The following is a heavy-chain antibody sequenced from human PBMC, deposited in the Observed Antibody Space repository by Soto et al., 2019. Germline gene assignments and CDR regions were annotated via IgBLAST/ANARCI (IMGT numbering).Heavy chain of an antibody. Sequence: ASVKVSCKASGYTFTSYDINWVRQATGQGLEWMGWMNPNSGNTGYAQKFQGRVTMTRNTSISTAYMELSSLRSEDTAVYYCARGYCSSTSCYFTRPFDYWGQGTLVTVSS. CDR3: ARGYCSSTSCYFTRPFDY. V-gene: IGHV1-8*01. J-gene: IGHJ4*02. CDR2: MNPNSGNT. CDR1: GYTFTSYD. D-gene: IGHD2-2*01.